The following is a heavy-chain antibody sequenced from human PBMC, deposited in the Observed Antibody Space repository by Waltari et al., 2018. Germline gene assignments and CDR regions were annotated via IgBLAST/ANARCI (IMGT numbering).Heavy chain of an antibody. CDR3: ARVITMVRGVIQTAWFDP. CDR2: IIPIFGTA. CDR1: GGTFSSYA. D-gene: IGHD3-10*01. J-gene: IGHJ5*02. V-gene: IGHV1-69*01. Sequence: QVQLVQSGAEVKKPGSSVKVSCKASGGTFSSYAISWVRQAPGAGLEWMGGIIPIFGTANYAQKFQGRVTITADESTSTAYMELSSLRSEDTAVYYCARVITMVRGVIQTAWFDPWGQGTLVTVSS.